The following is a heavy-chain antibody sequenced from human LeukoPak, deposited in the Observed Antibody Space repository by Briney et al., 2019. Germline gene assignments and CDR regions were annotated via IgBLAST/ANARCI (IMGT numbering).Heavy chain of an antibody. D-gene: IGHD3-10*01. CDR3: AKGGRGGGVSNYYYYMDV. J-gene: IGHJ6*03. CDR2: IKQDGNEK. CDR1: GFTFTTYW. Sequence: GGSLRLSCAASGFTFTTYWMSWVRQAPGKGLEWVANIKQDGNEKYYVDSVKGRFTISRDNAKNSLYLQMNSLRVEDTAVYYCAKGGRGGGVSNYYYYMDVWGKGTTVTVSS. V-gene: IGHV3-7*01.